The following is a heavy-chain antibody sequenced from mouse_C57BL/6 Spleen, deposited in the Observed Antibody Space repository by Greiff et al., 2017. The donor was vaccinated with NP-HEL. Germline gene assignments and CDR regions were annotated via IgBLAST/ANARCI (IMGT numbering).Heavy chain of an antibody. CDR2: IYPGSGNT. J-gene: IGHJ4*01. V-gene: IGHV1-66*01. Sequence: QVQLQQSGPELVKPGASVKISCKASGYSFTSYYIRWVKQRPGQGLEWIGWIYPGSGNTKYNEKFKGKATLTADTSSSTAYMQLSSLTSEDSAVYYCARSHSNPGYYAMDYWGQGTSVTVSS. CDR1: GYSFTSYY. CDR3: ARSHSNPGYYAMDY. D-gene: IGHD2-5*01.